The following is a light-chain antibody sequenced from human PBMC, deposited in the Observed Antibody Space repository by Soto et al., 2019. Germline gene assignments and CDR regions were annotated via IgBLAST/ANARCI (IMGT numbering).Light chain of an antibody. Sequence: DVRLTQSPSTLSASVGDRVTITCRASQAINSYLAWYQQKPGRAPNLLISRTSTLQGGVPSRFSGSGSGTEFTLTISSLQPDDFATYFCQQCYSHCTFGQGTKVDLK. CDR3: QQCYSHCT. J-gene: IGKJ2*02. CDR2: RTS. CDR1: QAINSY. V-gene: IGKV1-5*03.